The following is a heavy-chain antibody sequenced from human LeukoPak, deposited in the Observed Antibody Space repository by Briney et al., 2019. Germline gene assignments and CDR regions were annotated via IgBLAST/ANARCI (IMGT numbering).Heavy chain of an antibody. D-gene: IGHD3-22*01. CDR2: IYYSGST. CDR1: GGSISSSSYY. Sequence: SETLSLTCTVSGGSISSSSYYWGWIRQPPGKGLEWIGSIYYSGSTYYNPSLKSRVTISVDTSKNQFSLKLSSVTAADTAVYYCARAGDYYDSKEGDAFDIWGQGTMVTVS. J-gene: IGHJ3*02. CDR3: ARAGDYYDSKEGDAFDI. V-gene: IGHV4-39*07.